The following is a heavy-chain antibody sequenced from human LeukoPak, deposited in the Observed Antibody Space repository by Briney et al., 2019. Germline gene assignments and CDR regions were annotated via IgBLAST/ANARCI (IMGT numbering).Heavy chain of an antibody. J-gene: IGHJ4*02. CDR3: ARSVGFGSYYFDY. Sequence: ASVKVSCKASGYTFTGYYMHWVRQAPGQGLEWMGWINPNSGGTNYEQKLQGRVTMTTDTSTSTAYMELRSLRSDDTAVYYCARSVGFGSYYFDYWGQGTLVTVSS. CDR1: GYTFTGYY. D-gene: IGHD3-10*01. V-gene: IGHV1-2*02. CDR2: INPNSGGT.